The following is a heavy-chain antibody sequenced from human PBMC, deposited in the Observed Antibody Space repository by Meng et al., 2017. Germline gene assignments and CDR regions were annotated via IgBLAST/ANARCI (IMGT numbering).Heavy chain of an antibody. D-gene: IGHD6-25*01. CDR1: GGSISSSSYY. V-gene: IGHV4-39*07. Sequence: SETLSLTCTVSGGSISSSSYYWGWIRQPPGKGLEWIGSIYYSGSTYYNPSLKSRVTISVDTSKNQFSLKLSSVTAADTAVYYCARSGYRGAFDIWGQGTMVPSPQ. CDR3: ARSGYRGAFDI. CDR2: IYYSGST. J-gene: IGHJ3*02.